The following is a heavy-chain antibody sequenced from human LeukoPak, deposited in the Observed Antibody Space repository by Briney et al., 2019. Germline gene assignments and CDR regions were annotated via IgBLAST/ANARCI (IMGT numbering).Heavy chain of an antibody. J-gene: IGHJ4*02. Sequence: SVKVSCKASGGTFSSYAISWVRQAPGQGLEWMGGIIPILGTANYAQKFQGRVTITADESTSTAYMELSSLRSEDTAVYYCARWGEYCSSTSCPFDYWGQGTLVTVSS. CDR1: GGTFSSYA. V-gene: IGHV1-69*13. CDR2: IIPILGTA. CDR3: ARWGEYCSSTSCPFDY. D-gene: IGHD2-2*01.